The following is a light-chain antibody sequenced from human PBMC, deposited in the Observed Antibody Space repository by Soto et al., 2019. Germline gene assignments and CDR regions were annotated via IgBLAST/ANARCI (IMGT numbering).Light chain of an antibody. CDR2: SNN. V-gene: IGLV1-44*01. CDR1: GSNIGSNT. Sequence: QSVLTQPPSASGTPGQRVTISCSGSGSNIGSNTVNWYQQFPGAAPKFLIYSNNQRPSGVPDRFSGSKSGTSASLAISGLQSEDEADYFCATWDDRLNGWVFGGGTKLAVL. J-gene: IGLJ3*02. CDR3: ATWDDRLNGWV.